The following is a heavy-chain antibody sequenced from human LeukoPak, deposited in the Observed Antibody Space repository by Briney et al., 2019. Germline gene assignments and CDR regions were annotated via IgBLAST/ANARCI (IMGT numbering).Heavy chain of an antibody. CDR1: GGSISSGDYY. CDR3: AHGNILTGLGIDY. D-gene: IGHD3-9*01. V-gene: IGHV4-30-4*08. Sequence: SETLSLTCTVSGGSISSGDYYWSWIRQPRGRGLEWIVYIYYSGSTYYNPSLKSRITISVDTSKNQFSLKLSSVTAADTAVYYCAHGNILTGLGIDYWGQGTLVTVSS. J-gene: IGHJ4*02. CDR2: IYYSGST.